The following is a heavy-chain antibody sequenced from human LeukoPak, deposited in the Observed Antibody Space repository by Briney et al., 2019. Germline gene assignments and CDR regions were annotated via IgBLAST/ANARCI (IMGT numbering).Heavy chain of an antibody. Sequence: SGTLSLTCTVSGGSISSSNWWGWVRQPPGKGLECIGEIYHSGTTNYNPSLKSRVTISVDKSMNHFSLKLNSVTAADTAVYYCARAFLVGYSPEEYFFDYWGQGTLVTVSS. D-gene: IGHD2-15*01. V-gene: IGHV4-4*02. CDR1: GGSISSSNW. J-gene: IGHJ4*02. CDR2: IYHSGTT. CDR3: ARAFLVGYSPEEYFFDY.